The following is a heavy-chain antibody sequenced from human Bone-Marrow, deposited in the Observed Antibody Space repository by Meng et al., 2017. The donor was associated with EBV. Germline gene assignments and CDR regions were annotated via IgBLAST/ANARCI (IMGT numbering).Heavy chain of an antibody. CDR1: GGSFSGYY. J-gene: IGHJ4*02. Sequence: QLQQWGAGLLKPSETLSLTCAVYGGSFSGYYWSWIRQPPGKGLEWIGEINHSGSTNYNPSLKSRVTISVDTSKNQFSLKLSSVTAADTAVYYCARGGRSSSWYLGYWGQGTLVTVSS. CDR3: ARGGRSSSWYLGY. V-gene: IGHV4-34*01. D-gene: IGHD6-13*01. CDR2: INHSGST.